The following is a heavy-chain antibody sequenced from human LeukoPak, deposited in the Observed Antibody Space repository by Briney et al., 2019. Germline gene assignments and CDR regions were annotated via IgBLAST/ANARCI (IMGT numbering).Heavy chain of an antibody. CDR3: AKALGLAKRYYFDY. D-gene: IGHD5/OR15-5a*01. CDR2: IYSGGST. V-gene: IGHV3-53*01. Sequence: GGSLRLSCAASGFTVSSNYMSWVRQAPGKGLEWVSVIYSGGSTYYADSVKGRFTISRDNSKNTLYLQMNSLRAEDTAVYYCAKALGLAKRYYFDYWGQGTLVTVSS. J-gene: IGHJ4*02. CDR1: GFTVSSNY.